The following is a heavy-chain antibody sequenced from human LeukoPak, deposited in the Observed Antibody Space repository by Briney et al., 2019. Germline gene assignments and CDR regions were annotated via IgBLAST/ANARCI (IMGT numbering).Heavy chain of an antibody. CDR1: GYTFTGYY. Sequence: ASVKVSCKASGYTFTGYYMHWVRQAPGQGPEWMGWINPNSGGTNYAQKFQGRVTMTRDTSISTAYMELSRLRSDDTAVYYCARERTLAARPAFDYWGQGTLVTVSS. D-gene: IGHD6-6*01. V-gene: IGHV1-2*02. J-gene: IGHJ4*02. CDR2: INPNSGGT. CDR3: ARERTLAARPAFDY.